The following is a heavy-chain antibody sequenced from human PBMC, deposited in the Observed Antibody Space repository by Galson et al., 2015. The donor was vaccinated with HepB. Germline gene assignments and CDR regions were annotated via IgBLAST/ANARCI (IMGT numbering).Heavy chain of an antibody. CDR2: IKEDGSEK. Sequence: SLRLSCAGSGFTFSSYWMTWVRQAPGKGLEWVANIKEDGSEKNYVDSVKGRFTISRDNAKNSLYLQMNSLRAEDTAMFYCARVDVITITFGGVNPDAFDIWGQGTMVTVSS. CDR1: GFTFSSYW. J-gene: IGHJ3*02. CDR3: ARVDVITITFGGVNPDAFDI. V-gene: IGHV3-7*03. D-gene: IGHD3-16*01.